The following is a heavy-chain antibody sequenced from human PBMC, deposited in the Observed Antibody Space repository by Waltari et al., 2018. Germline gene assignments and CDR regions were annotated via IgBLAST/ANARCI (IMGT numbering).Heavy chain of an antibody. CDR2: IGANGDYI. Sequence: EVQLVESGGGLVTPGESLRLSCVASGFSFHSYTMNWVRQAPGKGLEWVSSIGANGDYIYYADSVRGRFTTSRDNARNSLYLQMTSLRVDDSAIYFCASHFEDYYYYMDVWGKETTVTVSS. CDR3: ASHFEDYYYYMDV. CDR1: GFSFHSYT. V-gene: IGHV3-21*04. J-gene: IGHJ6*03.